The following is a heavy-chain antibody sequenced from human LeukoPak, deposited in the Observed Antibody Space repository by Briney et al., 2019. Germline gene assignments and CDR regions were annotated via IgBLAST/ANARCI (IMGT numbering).Heavy chain of an antibody. V-gene: IGHV3-73*01. CDR2: IRSKPNDYAT. D-gene: IGHD4-17*01. Sequence: GGSLRLSCAASGFTFSGSAMHWVRQASGKGLEWVGRIRSKPNDYATAYAASVKGRFTISRDDSKNTAYLQMNSLKAEDTAVYYGTGQTTVTTYWGQGPLVTVSS. CDR3: TGQTTVTTY. CDR1: GFTFSGSA. J-gene: IGHJ4*02.